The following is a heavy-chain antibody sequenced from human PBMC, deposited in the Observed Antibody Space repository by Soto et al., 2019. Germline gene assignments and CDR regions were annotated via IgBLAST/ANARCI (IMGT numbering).Heavy chain of an antibody. CDR1: GGSISTSYYY. CDR3: ARQAGAFGYYMDV. V-gene: IGHV4-39*01. CDR2: IYYTGTT. J-gene: IGHJ6*03. D-gene: IGHD3-16*01. Sequence: QLQLQESGPGLVKPSETLSLTCTVSGGSISTSYYYWGWIRQSPGKGLEWIGAIYYTGTTYYNPPLQSRATISVDTSKNQFSLKMSPVTAADTAVYFCARQAGAFGYYMDVWGKGPTVTVSS.